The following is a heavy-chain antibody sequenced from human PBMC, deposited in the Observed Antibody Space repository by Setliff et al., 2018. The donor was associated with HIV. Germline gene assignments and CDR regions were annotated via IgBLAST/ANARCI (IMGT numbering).Heavy chain of an antibody. J-gene: IGHJ3*01. Sequence: SVKVSCKASGGTSNTYAINWVRQAPGQGLEWVGQIIPILDITTYAQKFQGRVTTTADESTSTMYMELSSLRSDDTAVYYCAGPRGDEAFDVWGQGTMVTVSS. CDR2: IIPILDIT. CDR1: GGTSNTYA. V-gene: IGHV1-69*10. D-gene: IGHD3-10*01. CDR3: AGPRGDEAFDV.